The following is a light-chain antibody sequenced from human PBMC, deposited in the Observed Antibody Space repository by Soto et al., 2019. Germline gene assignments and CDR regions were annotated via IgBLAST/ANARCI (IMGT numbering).Light chain of an antibody. V-gene: IGLV2-14*01. J-gene: IGLJ1*01. CDR1: SSDVGVYNY. Sequence: SALTQPASVSGSPGQSMTISCTGTSSDVGVYNYVSWYQQHPGKAPKLMIIDVSNRPSGVSNRFSGSKSGNTASLTISGLQAEDEADYYCSSYTSSDTYVFGTGTKVTVL. CDR3: SSYTSSDTYV. CDR2: DVS.